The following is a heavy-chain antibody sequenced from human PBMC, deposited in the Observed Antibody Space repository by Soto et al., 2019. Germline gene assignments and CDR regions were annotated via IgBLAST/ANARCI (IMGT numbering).Heavy chain of an antibody. CDR2: IIPIFGTA. D-gene: IGHD2-15*01. Sequence: QVQLVQSGAEVKKPGSSVKVSCTASGGTFSSYAISWVRQAPGQGLEWMGGIIPIFGTANYAQKFQGRVTIAQDETTRTAYMELSSVRSEDTAFYYCARGASGGYCDYWGQGTLVAVSS. CDR3: ARGASGGYCDY. J-gene: IGHJ4*02. V-gene: IGHV1-69*05. CDR1: GGTFSSYA.